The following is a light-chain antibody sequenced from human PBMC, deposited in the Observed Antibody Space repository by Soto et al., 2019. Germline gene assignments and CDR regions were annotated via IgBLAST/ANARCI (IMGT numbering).Light chain of an antibody. CDR2: VVS. CDR3: SSHTSTSTLV. V-gene: IGLV2-14*01. CDR1: SSDVGGYNY. J-gene: IGLJ3*02. Sequence: QSALTQPASVSGSPGQSITISCAGTSSDVGGYNYVSWYQQHPGKAPKLMIYVVSDRPSGVSNRFSGSKSGNTASLTISGLQAEDEADYYCSSHTSTSTLVFGGGTKVTVL.